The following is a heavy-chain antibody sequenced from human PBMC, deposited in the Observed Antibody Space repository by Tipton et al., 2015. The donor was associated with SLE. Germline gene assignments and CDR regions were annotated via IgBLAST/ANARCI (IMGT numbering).Heavy chain of an antibody. CDR2: INHSGST. D-gene: IGHD5-18*01. Sequence: TLSLTCAVYGGSFSGYYWSWIRQPPGKGLEWIGEINHSGSTNYNPSLKSRVTISVDTSKNQFSLRLTSVTAADTAVYYCARGRVQLWVPDYWGQGTLVTVSS. CDR1: GGSFSGYY. CDR3: ARGRVQLWVPDY. V-gene: IGHV4-34*01. J-gene: IGHJ4*02.